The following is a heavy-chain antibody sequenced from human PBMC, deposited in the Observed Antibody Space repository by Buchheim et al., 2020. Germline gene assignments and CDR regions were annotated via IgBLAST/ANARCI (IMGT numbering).Heavy chain of an antibody. J-gene: IGHJ6*02. D-gene: IGHD2-2*01. Sequence: EVQLVESGGGLVQPGGSLRLSCAASGFTFSSYSMNWVRQAPGKGLEWVSYISSSSSTIYYADSVKGRFTISRDNAKNSLYIQMNSLRAEDTAVYYCARDSIVVVPAAIYGMDVWGQGTT. CDR1: GFTFSSYS. CDR2: ISSSSSTI. V-gene: IGHV3-48*04. CDR3: ARDSIVVVPAAIYGMDV.